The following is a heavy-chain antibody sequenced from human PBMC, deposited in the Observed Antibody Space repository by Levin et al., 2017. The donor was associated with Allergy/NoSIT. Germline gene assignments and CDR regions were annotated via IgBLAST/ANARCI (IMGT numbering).Heavy chain of an antibody. CDR1: GFTFSSYW. CDR2: IKQDGSEK. J-gene: IGHJ4*02. V-gene: IGHV3-7*01. Sequence: GGSLRLSCAASGFTFSSYWMSWVRQAPGKGLEWVANIKQDGSEKYYVDSVKGRFTISRDNAKNSLYLQMNSLRAEDTAVYYCARDKSDLWYNWNYADYWGQGTLVTVSS. D-gene: IGHD1-20*01. CDR3: ARDKSDLWYNWNYADY.